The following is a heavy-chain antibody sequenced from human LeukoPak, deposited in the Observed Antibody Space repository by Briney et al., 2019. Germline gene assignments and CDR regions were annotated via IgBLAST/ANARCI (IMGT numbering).Heavy chain of an antibody. Sequence: GSSVKVSCRASGGTFSSYAISWVRQAPGQGLEWMGGIIPIFGTANYAQKFQGRVTITADGSTSTAYMELSSLRSEDTAVYYCARGYGYCSSTSCSLFDYWGQGTLVTVSS. D-gene: IGHD2-2*03. CDR2: IIPIFGTA. J-gene: IGHJ4*02. CDR3: ARGYGYCSSTSCSLFDY. V-gene: IGHV1-69*01. CDR1: GGTFSSYA.